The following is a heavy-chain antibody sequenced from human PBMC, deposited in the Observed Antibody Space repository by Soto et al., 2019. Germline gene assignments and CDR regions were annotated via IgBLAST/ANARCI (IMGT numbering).Heavy chain of an antibody. V-gene: IGHV3-30-3*01. CDR1: GFTFSSYA. D-gene: IGHD3-3*01. J-gene: IGHJ6*02. CDR2: ISYDGSNK. CDR3: ARETYYDFWSGPYYGMDV. Sequence: GGSLRLSCAASGFTFSSYAMHWVRQAPGKGLEWVAVISYDGSNKYYADSVKGRFTISRDNSKNTLYLQMNSLRAEDTAVYYCARETYYDFWSGPYYGMDVWGQGATVTVSS.